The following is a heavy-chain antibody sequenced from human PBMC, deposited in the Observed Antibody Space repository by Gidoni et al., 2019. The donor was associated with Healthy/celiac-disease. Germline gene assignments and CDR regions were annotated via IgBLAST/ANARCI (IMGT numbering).Heavy chain of an antibody. D-gene: IGHD6-13*01. J-gene: IGHJ4*02. CDR2: IYYSGST. CDR3: ARLGLAAAGRFLDY. V-gene: IGHV4-39*01. Sequence: QLQLQASGPGMVKPSETLSLTCPGSVDSISRSSYYWGWLRQTPGKGLAWSVSIYYSGSTYYNPALKSRFTISVDTTKTQFSLKLSSVTAADTAVYYWARLGLAAAGRFLDYWGQGTLVTVSS. CDR1: VDSISRSSYY.